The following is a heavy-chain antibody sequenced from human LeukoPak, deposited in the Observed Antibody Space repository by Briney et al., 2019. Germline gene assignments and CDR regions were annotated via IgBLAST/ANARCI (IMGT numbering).Heavy chain of an antibody. CDR1: GFTFSSYS. CDR2: ISSGSTI. CDR3: ARGWQPVDY. J-gene: IGHJ4*02. D-gene: IGHD2-15*01. V-gene: IGHV3-48*01. Sequence: PGGSLRLSCVASGFTFSSYSMNWVRQAPGKGLEWVSYISSGSTIYYADSVKGRFTISRDNAKNSLYLQMNSLAVEDTAVYYCARGWQPVDYWGQGTLVTVSS.